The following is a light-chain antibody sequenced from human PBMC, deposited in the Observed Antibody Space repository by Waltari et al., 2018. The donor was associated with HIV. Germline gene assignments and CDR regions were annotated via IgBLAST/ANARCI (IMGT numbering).Light chain of an antibody. V-gene: IGKV1-12*01. CDR2: AAS. J-gene: IGKJ4*01. Sequence: DIQMTQSPSSVSASVGDRVTITCRASQSIGCWLVWYQQTPGKAPKLLIYAASTLQGGVPSRFSGSGSGTSFTLTISSLQPEDFATYYCQQASSLPLTFGEGTKVEIK. CDR3: QQASSLPLT. CDR1: QSIGCW.